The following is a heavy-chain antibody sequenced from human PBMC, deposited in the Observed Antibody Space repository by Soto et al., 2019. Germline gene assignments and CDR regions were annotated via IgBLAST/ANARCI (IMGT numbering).Heavy chain of an antibody. V-gene: IGHV1-8*01. Sequence: QVHLVQSGAEVRKPGASVKVSCKASGYTFTSYDINWVRQATGQGLEWMGWMNPNSGNTAYAQKCQGRVTMTRNTSITTAHMERGSLRAEATAVHYCARERTRGFDPWGQGTLVTVSS. CDR1: GYTFTSYD. CDR2: MNPNSGNT. J-gene: IGHJ5*02. CDR3: ARERTRGFDP.